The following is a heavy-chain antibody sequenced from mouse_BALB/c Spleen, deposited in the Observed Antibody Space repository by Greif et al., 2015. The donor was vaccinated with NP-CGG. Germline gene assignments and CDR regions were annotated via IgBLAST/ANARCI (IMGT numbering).Heavy chain of an antibody. Sequence: VQLQQPGPELVKPGASVKISCKASGYTFTDYYINWVNQKPGQGLEWIGWIYPGSGNTKYNEKFKGKATLTVDTSSSTAYMQFSSLTSEDTAVYFCARRTGTEAMDYWGQGTSVTVSS. CDR3: ARRTGTEAMDY. V-gene: IGHV1-84*02. CDR1: GYTFTDYY. CDR2: IYPGSGNT. J-gene: IGHJ4*01. D-gene: IGHD4-1*01.